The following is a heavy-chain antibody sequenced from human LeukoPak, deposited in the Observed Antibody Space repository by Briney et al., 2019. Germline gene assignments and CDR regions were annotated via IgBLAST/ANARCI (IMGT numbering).Heavy chain of an antibody. Sequence: PGGSLRLSCAASGFTFSYYDMSWVRQAPGKGLEWVSAISGSGVYTYYADSVKGRFTISRDNSKNTLHLQMNGLRAEDTAVYYCAKRISGYTFDSWGQGTLVTVST. D-gene: IGHD3-22*01. J-gene: IGHJ4*02. CDR3: AKRISGYTFDS. CDR2: ISGSGVYT. CDR1: GFTFSYYD. V-gene: IGHV3-23*01.